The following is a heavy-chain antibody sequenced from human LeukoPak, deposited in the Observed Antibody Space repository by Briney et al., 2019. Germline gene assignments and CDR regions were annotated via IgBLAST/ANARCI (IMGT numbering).Heavy chain of an antibody. Sequence: SETLSLTCTVSGGSISSYYWSWIRQPPGKGLEWIGYIYYSGSTNYNPSLKSRVTISVDTSKNQFSLKLSSVTAADTAVYYCARGSTITMVRGDWFDPWGQGTLVTVSS. V-gene: IGHV4-59*08. CDR3: ARGSTITMVRGDWFDP. D-gene: IGHD3-10*01. CDR2: IYYSGST. J-gene: IGHJ5*02. CDR1: GGSISSYY.